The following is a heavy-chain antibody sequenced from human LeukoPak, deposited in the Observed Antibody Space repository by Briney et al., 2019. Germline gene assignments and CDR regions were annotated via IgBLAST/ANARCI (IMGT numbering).Heavy chain of an antibody. D-gene: IGHD1-26*01. CDR3: ARGGNSGSYFFENFDY. CDR1: GGTFSSYA. Sequence: ASVKVSCKASGGTFSSYAISWVRQAPGQGLEWMGGIIPIFGTANYAQKFQGRVTITADESTSTAYMELSSPRSEDTAVYYCARGGNSGSYFFENFDYWGQGTLVTVSS. CDR2: IIPIFGTA. J-gene: IGHJ4*02. V-gene: IGHV1-69*01.